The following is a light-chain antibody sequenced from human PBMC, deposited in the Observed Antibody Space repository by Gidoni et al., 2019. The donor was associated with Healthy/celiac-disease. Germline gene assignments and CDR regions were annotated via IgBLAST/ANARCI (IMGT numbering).Light chain of an antibody. Sequence: EIVLTQSPATLSLSPGERATLSCRASKSVSSYLAWYQQKPGQAPRLLLYAASNRATGIPARVSGSGSGTDFTLTISSLEHEDLAVYYCQQRSNSYTFGQXTKLEIK. CDR2: AAS. CDR3: QQRSNSYT. J-gene: IGKJ2*01. V-gene: IGKV3-11*01. CDR1: KSVSSY.